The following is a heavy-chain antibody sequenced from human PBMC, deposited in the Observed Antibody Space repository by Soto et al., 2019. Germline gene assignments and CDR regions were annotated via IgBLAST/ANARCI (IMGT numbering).Heavy chain of an antibody. CDR3: ARVTAALPQRYYYGMDV. Sequence: SVKVSCNASGGTFSSYAISWVRQAPGQGLEWMGGIIPIFGTANYAQKFQGRVTITADKSTSTAYMELSSLRSEDTAVYYCARVTAALPQRYYYGMDVWGQGTTVTVSS. J-gene: IGHJ6*02. D-gene: IGHD6-13*01. CDR2: IIPIFGTA. V-gene: IGHV1-69*06. CDR1: GGTFSSYA.